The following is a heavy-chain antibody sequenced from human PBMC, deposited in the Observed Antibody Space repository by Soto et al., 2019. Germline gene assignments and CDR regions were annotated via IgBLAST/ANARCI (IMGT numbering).Heavy chain of an antibody. CDR3: ARGYCSGGNCYSGMDV. V-gene: IGHV4-61*01. D-gene: IGHD2-15*01. CDR2: IYYTGNA. J-gene: IGHJ6*02. CDR1: GDSLTSHSYY. Sequence: SETLSLTCTVSGDSLTSHSYYWTWVRQPPGKGLEWIGNIYYTGNANYNPSLTGRVTLSVDTSRNQFSLRLTSVTTADTAVYYXARGYCSGGNCYSGMDVWGQGTMVTVSS.